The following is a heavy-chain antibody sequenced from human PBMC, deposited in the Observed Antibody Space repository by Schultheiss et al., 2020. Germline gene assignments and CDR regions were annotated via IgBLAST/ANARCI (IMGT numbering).Heavy chain of an antibody. D-gene: IGHD3-10*01. V-gene: IGHV3-23*01. J-gene: IGHJ6*03. CDR3: ARKDYISRKGYYYYMDV. CDR1: GFTFSSYA. Sequence: GGSLRLSCAASGFTFSSYAMSWVRQAPGKGLEWVSAISGSGGSTYYADSVKGRFAISRDKSKNTVYLQMNSLRAEDTAVYYCARKDYISRKGYYYYMDVWGKGTTVTVSS. CDR2: ISGSGGST.